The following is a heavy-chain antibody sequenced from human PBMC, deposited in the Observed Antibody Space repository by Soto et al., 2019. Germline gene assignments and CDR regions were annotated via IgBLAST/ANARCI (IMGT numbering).Heavy chain of an antibody. CDR3: ARDRGRSGAKSIAFDI. CDR2: ISSSSSYI. V-gene: IGHV3-21*01. CDR1: GFTFSSYS. D-gene: IGHD2-15*01. Sequence: GGSLRLSCAASGFTFSSYSMNWVRQAPGKGLEWVSSISSSSSYIYYADSVKGRFTISRDNAKNSLYLQMNSLRAEDTAVYYCARDRGRSGAKSIAFDIWGQGTMVTVSS. J-gene: IGHJ3*02.